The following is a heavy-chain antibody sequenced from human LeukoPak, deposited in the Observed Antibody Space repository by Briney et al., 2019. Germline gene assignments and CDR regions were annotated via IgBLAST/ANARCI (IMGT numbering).Heavy chain of an antibody. J-gene: IGHJ3*02. CDR2: ISGDGGST. D-gene: IGHD3-22*01. CDR1: GFTFDDYA. CDR3: AKSLESLYYDSTSDAFDT. V-gene: IGHV3-43*02. Sequence: GGSLRLSCAASGFTFDDYAMHWVRQAPGKDLEWVSLISGDGGSTYYADSVKGRFTISRDNSKNSLYLQMNSLRTEDTALYYCAKSLESLYYDSTSDAFDTWGQGTMVTVSS.